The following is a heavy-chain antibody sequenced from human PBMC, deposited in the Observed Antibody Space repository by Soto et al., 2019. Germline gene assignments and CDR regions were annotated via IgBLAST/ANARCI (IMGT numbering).Heavy chain of an antibody. CDR3: ARAPRIAVAGTDYYYGMDV. CDR2: IDWDDDK. D-gene: IGHD6-19*01. J-gene: IGHJ6*02. Sequence: KSGPTLVNPTQTLTLTCTVSGFSLSTSGMCVSWIRQPPGKALEWLALIDWDDDKYYSTSLKTRLTISKDTSKNQVVLTMTNMDPVDTATYYCARAPRIAVAGTDYYYGMDVWGQGTTVTVSS. CDR1: GFSLSTSGMC. V-gene: IGHV2-70*01.